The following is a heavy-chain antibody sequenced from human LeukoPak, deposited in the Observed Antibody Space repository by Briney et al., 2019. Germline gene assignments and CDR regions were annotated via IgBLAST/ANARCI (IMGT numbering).Heavy chain of an antibody. Sequence: PGGSLRLSCAASGFTFSSYSMNWVRQAPGKGLEWGSYISSSSSTIYYADSVKGRFTISRDNAKNSLYLQMNSLRAEDTAVYYCAPRWLQSAYFDYWGQGTLVTVSS. D-gene: IGHD5-24*01. J-gene: IGHJ4*02. CDR2: ISSSSSTI. V-gene: IGHV3-48*01. CDR3: APRWLQSAYFDY. CDR1: GFTFSSYS.